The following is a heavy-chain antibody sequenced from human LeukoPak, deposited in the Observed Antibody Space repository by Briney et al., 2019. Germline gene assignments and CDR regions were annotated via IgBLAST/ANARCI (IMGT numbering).Heavy chain of an antibody. CDR1: GFTFSSYS. J-gene: IGHJ4*02. V-gene: IGHV3-21*01. CDR3: ARDLITVVVVPASDY. D-gene: IGHD2-2*01. CDR2: ISSSSSYI. Sequence: GGSLRLSCAASGFTFSSYSMNWVRQAPGKGLEWVSSISSSSSYIYYADSVKGRFTISRDNAKNSLYLQMNSLRAEDTAVYYCARDLITVVVVPASDYWGQGTLVTVSS.